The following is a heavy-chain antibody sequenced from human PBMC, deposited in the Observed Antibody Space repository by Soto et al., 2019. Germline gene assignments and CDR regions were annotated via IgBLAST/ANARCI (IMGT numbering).Heavy chain of an antibody. D-gene: IGHD2-21*01. CDR2: IIPIFGTA. J-gene: IGHJ6*02. CDR1: GGTFSSYA. V-gene: IGHV1-69*06. CDR3: ATDSDCGLIKLPYDEGRDV. Sequence: SAVQDSCKASGGTFSSYAISWVRQAPGQGLEWMGGIIPIFGTANYAQKFQGRVTITADKSTSTAYMELSSLRSEDTAVYYCATDSDCGLIKLPYDEGRDVWGLGT.